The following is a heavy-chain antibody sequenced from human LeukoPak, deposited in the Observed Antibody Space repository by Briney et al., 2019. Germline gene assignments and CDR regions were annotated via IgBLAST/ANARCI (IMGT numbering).Heavy chain of an antibody. J-gene: IGHJ4*02. Sequence: GGSLRLSCAASEFIVSINYMTWVRQAPGMGLEWVSAIYTDGSTYYTDSVKGRFTISRDNFKNTLFLQMNTLRAEDTAVYYCARESGYAVGDYWGQGTLVTVSS. V-gene: IGHV3-53*01. D-gene: IGHD5-12*01. CDR1: EFIVSINY. CDR3: ARESGYAVGDY. CDR2: IYTDGST.